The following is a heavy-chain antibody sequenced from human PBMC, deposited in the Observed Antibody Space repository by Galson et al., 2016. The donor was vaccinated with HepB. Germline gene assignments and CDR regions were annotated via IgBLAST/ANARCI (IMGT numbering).Heavy chain of an antibody. CDR3: ARDASGTFFFWFDS. V-gene: IGHV3-74*01. CDR1: GFTFRSYW. J-gene: IGHJ5*01. CDR2: INSDGSST. D-gene: IGHD3-10*01. Sequence: SLRLSCAASGFTFRSYWMHWVRQAPGRGLVWVSRINSDGSSTSYADSVKGRFTISRDNAKNTLYLQMNSLRVEDAAVYYCARDASGTFFFWFDSWGQGTQVTVSS.